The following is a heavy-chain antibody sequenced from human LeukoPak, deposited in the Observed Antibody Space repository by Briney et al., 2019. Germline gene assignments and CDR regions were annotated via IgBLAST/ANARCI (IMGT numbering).Heavy chain of an antibody. CDR2: VYYSGST. J-gene: IGHJ4*02. CDR1: GGSISGYY. CDR3: ARCAIVGTDYYFDY. Sequence: SETLSLTCTVSGGSISGYYWSWIRQPPGKGLEWIGYVYYSGSTHYSPSLKSRVTISEDTSKSQFSLKLSSVTAADTAVYYCARCAIVGTDYYFDYWGQGALVTVSS. D-gene: IGHD1-26*01. V-gene: IGHV4-59*08.